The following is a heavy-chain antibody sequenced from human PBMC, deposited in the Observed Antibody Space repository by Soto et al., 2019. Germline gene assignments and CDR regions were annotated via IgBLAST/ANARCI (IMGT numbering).Heavy chain of an antibody. CDR2: IEQDGSEK. V-gene: IGHV3-7*01. CDR1: GFTFSSYW. Sequence: GGSLRLSCAASGFTFSSYWMSWVRQAPGKGLEWVANIEQDGSEKYYVDSVKGRFTISRDNAKNSLYLQMNSLRAEDTAVYYCARGYCGGDCYIIYYYYGMDVWGQGTTVTVSS. D-gene: IGHD2-21*02. CDR3: ARGYCGGDCYIIYYYYGMDV. J-gene: IGHJ6*02.